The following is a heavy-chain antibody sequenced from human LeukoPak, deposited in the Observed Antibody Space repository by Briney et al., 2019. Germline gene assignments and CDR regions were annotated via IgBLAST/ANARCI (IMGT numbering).Heavy chain of an antibody. Sequence: PGGSLRLSCAVSGFTFSGYTMNWVRQTPGKGLEWVSSISPCSTYMYYADSVKGRVTISRDNAKNSLYLQMNSLRAEDTAMYYCARSGYGSADSWGQGTPVTVSS. V-gene: IGHV3-21*01. CDR3: ARSGYGSADS. CDR2: ISPCSTYM. D-gene: IGHD3-10*01. J-gene: IGHJ4*02. CDR1: GFTFSGYT.